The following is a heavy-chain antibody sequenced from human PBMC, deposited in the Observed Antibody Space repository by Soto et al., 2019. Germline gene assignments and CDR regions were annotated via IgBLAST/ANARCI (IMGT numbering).Heavy chain of an antibody. V-gene: IGHV3-30*03. D-gene: IGHD1-7*01. Sequence: GGSLRLSCAASGFTFSSYGMHWVRQAPGKGLEWVAVISYDGSNKYYADSVKGRFTISRDNSKNTLYLQMNSLRAEDTAVYYCARDGDWAGTTFDYWGQGTLVTVSS. CDR3: ARDGDWAGTTFDY. J-gene: IGHJ4*02. CDR1: GFTFSSYG. CDR2: ISYDGSNK.